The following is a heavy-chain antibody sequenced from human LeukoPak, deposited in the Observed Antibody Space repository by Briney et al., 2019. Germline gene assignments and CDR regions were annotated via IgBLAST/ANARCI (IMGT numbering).Heavy chain of an antibody. J-gene: IGHJ6*02. Sequence: GGSLRLSCAASGFTFSSYAMSWVRQAPGKGLEWVSAISGSGGSTYYADSVKGRFTISRDNSKNTLYLQMNSLRTEDTALYYCAKAGGRGEMATIGKTYGMDVWGQGTTVTVSS. CDR1: GFTFSSYA. CDR3: AKAGGRGEMATIGKTYGMDV. V-gene: IGHV3-23*01. CDR2: ISGSGGST. D-gene: IGHD5-24*01.